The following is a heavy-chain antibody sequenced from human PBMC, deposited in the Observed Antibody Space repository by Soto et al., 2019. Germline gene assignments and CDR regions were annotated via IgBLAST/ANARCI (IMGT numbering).Heavy chain of an antibody. CDR2: ISYDGSNK. Sequence: GGSLRLSCAASGVTFSSYAMHWVRQAPGKGLEWVAVISYDGSNKYYADSVKGRFTISRDNSKNTLYLQMNSLRAEDTAVYYCARVWSFESHYYYGMDVWGQGTTVTVSS. D-gene: IGHD1-26*01. V-gene: IGHV3-30-3*01. CDR3: ARVWSFESHYYYGMDV. J-gene: IGHJ6*02. CDR1: GVTFSSYA.